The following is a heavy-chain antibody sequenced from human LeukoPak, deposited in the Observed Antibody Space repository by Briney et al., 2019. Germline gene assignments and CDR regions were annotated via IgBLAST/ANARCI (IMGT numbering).Heavy chain of an antibody. Sequence: GGSLRLSCAASGFTFSNYAMSWVRQAPGKGLEWVSAISGSGGSTYYADSVKGRFTISRDNAKNSLYLQMNSLRAEDTAVYYCARDSRAAAGSFDYWGQGTLVTVSS. CDR2: ISGSGGST. CDR3: ARDSRAAAGSFDY. D-gene: IGHD6-13*01. J-gene: IGHJ4*02. CDR1: GFTFSNYA. V-gene: IGHV3-23*01.